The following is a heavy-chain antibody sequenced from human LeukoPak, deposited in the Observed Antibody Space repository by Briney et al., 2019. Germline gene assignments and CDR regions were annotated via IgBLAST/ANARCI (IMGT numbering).Heavy chain of an antibody. Sequence: ASVKVSCKASGYTFTGYYMHWVRQAPGQGLEWMGIINPSGGSTSYAQKFQGRVTMTRDTSTSTAYMELRSLRSDDTAVYYCAREGWGATRYYFDYWGQGTLVTVSS. D-gene: IGHD1-26*01. CDR1: GYTFTGYY. CDR2: INPSGGST. J-gene: IGHJ4*02. CDR3: AREGWGATRYYFDY. V-gene: IGHV1-46*01.